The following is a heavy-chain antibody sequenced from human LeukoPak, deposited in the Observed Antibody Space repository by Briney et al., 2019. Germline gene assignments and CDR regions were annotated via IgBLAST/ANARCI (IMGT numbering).Heavy chain of an antibody. Sequence: GGSLRLSCAASGFTFSSYWMSWVRQAPGTGLEWVANIKQDGSEKYYVDSVKGRFTISRDNAKNSLYLQMNSLRAEDTAVYYCARDRGSSRTNFDYWGQGTLVTVSS. CDR1: GFTFSSYW. CDR2: IKQDGSEK. J-gene: IGHJ4*02. D-gene: IGHD6-13*01. V-gene: IGHV3-7*01. CDR3: ARDRGSSRTNFDY.